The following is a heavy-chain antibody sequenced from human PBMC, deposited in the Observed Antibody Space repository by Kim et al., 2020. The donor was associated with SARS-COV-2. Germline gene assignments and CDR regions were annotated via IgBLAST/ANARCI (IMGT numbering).Heavy chain of an antibody. Sequence: SETLSLTCAVSGGSISSSNWWSWVRQPPGKGLEWIGEIYHSGSTNYNPSLKSRVTISVDKSKNQFSLKLSSVTAADTAVYYCARDNGRWKPTMVRGVIRYFDYWGQGTLVTVSS. CDR2: IYHSGST. V-gene: IGHV4-4*02. J-gene: IGHJ4*02. D-gene: IGHD3-10*01. CDR3: ARDNGRWKPTMVRGVIRYFDY. CDR1: GGSISSSNW.